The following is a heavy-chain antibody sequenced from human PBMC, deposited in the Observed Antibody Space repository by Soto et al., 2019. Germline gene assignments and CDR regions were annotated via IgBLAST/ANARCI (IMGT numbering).Heavy chain of an antibody. CDR1: GFTFSSYG. CDR3: ARDRDGYNFHFDY. V-gene: IGHV3-33*01. CDR2: IWYDGSNK. Sequence: PGGSLRLACAASGFTFSSYGMHWVRQAPGKGLEWVAVIWYDGSNKYYADSVKGRFTISRDNSKNTLYLQMNSLRAEDTDVYYCARDRDGYNFHFDYWGQGTLVTVSS. D-gene: IGHD5-12*01. J-gene: IGHJ4*02.